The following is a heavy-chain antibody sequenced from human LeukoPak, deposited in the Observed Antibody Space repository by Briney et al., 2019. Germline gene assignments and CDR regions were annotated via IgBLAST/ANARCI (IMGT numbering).Heavy chain of an antibody. CDR1: GGSINSGGYY. D-gene: IGHD2-8*01. Sequence: SETLSLTCTVSGGSINSGGYYWSWIRQHPGKGLEWIGYIYYRESTYYNPSLESRVTISTDTSRNRFFLTLSSVTAADTAVYYCARESYAISGHRYFQDWGQGTLVTVSS. CDR3: ARESYAISGHRYFQD. CDR2: IYYREST. V-gene: IGHV4-31*03. J-gene: IGHJ1*01.